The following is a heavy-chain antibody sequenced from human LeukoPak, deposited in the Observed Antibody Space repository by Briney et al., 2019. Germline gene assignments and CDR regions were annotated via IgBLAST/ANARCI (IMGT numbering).Heavy chain of an antibody. CDR3: ARDFFHGHCSGLSCFLLDY. D-gene: IGHD2-15*01. V-gene: IGHV1-18*01. CDR2: ISAHYGNT. Sequence: ASVKVSCKASGYIFTRYGISWVRQAPGQGLEWMGWISAHYGNTNYAQKFQGRLTMTTDTSTNTAYMELRSLRPDDTAVYNCARDFFHGHCSGLSCFLLDYWGQGSLVTVSS. J-gene: IGHJ4*02. CDR1: GYIFTRYG.